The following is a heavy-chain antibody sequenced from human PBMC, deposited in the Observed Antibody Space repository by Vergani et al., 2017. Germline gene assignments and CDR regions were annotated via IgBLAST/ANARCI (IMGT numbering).Heavy chain of an antibody. Sequence: QVQLQESGPGLVKPSETLSLTCTVSGGSISSYYWSWIRQPPGKGLEWIGYIYYSGSTNYNPSLKSRVTISVATSKNQFSLKLSSVTAADTAVYYCASSSSRRYFDYWGQGTLVTVSS. V-gene: IGHV4-59*01. CDR1: GGSISSYY. CDR2: IYYSGST. D-gene: IGHD6-6*01. J-gene: IGHJ4*02. CDR3: ASSSSRRYFDY.